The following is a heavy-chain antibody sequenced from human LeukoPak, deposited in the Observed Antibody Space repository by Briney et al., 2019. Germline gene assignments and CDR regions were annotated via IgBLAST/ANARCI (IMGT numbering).Heavy chain of an antibody. CDR2: IYTSGST. J-gene: IGHJ4*02. V-gene: IGHV4-4*07. Sequence: SETLSLTCTVSGGSISSYYWSWIRQPAGKGLEWIGRIYTSGSTNYNPSLKSRVTMSVDTSKNQFSLKLSSVTAADTAVYYCARAKYYDFWSGYYNGSWDYWGQGTLVTVSS. D-gene: IGHD3-3*01. CDR1: GGSISSYY. CDR3: ARAKYYDFWSGYYNGSWDY.